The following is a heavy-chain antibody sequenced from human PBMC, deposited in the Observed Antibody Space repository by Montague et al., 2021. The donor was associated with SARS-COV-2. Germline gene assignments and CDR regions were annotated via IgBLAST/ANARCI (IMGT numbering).Heavy chain of an antibody. CDR2: IFCRDDT. Sequence: SETLSLTCTVSCGSITRNSYHWGWITRLTGKDLNRFETIFCRDDTYYNPSLKTRVNISVDTSRTHFSLTLRSVTAADTAVYSCAIYLSTGTGRGCIDVWGQGTLVTVSS. D-gene: IGHD1-1*01. V-gene: IGHV4-39*02. CDR3: AIYLSTGTGRGCIDV. CDR1: CGSITRNSYH. J-gene: IGHJ1*01.